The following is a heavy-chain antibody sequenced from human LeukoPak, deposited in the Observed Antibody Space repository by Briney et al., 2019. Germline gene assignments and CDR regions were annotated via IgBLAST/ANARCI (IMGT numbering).Heavy chain of an antibody. J-gene: IGHJ4*02. CDR3: ARLPSTMIVVND. Sequence: GASVKVSCKASGYTFTSYGISWVRQAPGQGLEWMGWISAYNGNTNYAQKLQGRVTMTTDTSTSTVYMELSSLRSEDTAVYYCARLPSTMIVVNDWGQGTLVTVSS. CDR2: ISAYNGNT. V-gene: IGHV1-18*01. CDR1: GYTFTSYG. D-gene: IGHD3-22*01.